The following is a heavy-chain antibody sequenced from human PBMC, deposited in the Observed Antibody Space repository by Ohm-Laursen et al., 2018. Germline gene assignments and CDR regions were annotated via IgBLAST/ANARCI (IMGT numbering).Heavy chain of an antibody. J-gene: IGHJ6*02. Sequence: SLRLSCAASGFTFSSYSMNWVRQAPGKGLEWVSSISSSSSYIYYADSVKGRFTISRDNAKNSLYLQMNSLRAEDKAVYYCARDYTNSGYDYYYGMDVWGQGTTVTVSS. V-gene: IGHV3-21*01. CDR2: ISSSSSYI. CDR3: ARDYTNSGYDYYYGMDV. D-gene: IGHD5-12*01. CDR1: GFTFSSYS.